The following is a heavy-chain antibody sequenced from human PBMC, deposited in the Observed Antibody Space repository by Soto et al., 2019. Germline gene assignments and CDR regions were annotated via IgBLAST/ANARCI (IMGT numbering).Heavy chain of an antibody. D-gene: IGHD6-6*01. Sequence: GGSLRLSCAASGFTFSDYYMSWIRQAPGKGLEWVSYISSSSSYAKYAESVKGRFTISRDNAKNSLYLQMNSLRAEDTAVYYCARDSSIAARPCDYWGQGTLVTVSS. V-gene: IGHV3-11*06. J-gene: IGHJ4*02. CDR2: ISSSSSYA. CDR3: ARDSSIAARPCDY. CDR1: GFTFSDYY.